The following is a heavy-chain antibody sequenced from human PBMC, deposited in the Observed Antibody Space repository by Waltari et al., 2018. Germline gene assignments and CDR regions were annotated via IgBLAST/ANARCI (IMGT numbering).Heavy chain of an antibody. D-gene: IGHD1-26*01. J-gene: IGHJ3*02. CDR1: GGSSSSSSYY. Sequence: QLQLQESGPGLVKPSETLSLTCTVSGGSSSSSSYYWGWIRQPPGKGLEWIGSIYYSGSTYYNPSLKSRVTISVDTSKNQFSLKLSSVTAADTAVYYCARVKEPPTPYAFDIWGQGTMVTVSS. CDR3: ARVKEPPTPYAFDI. V-gene: IGHV4-39*07. CDR2: IYYSGST.